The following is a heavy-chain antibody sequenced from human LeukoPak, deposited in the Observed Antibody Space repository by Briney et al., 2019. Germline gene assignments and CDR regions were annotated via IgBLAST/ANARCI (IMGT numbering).Heavy chain of an antibody. D-gene: IGHD2-21*02. J-gene: IGHJ4*02. CDR2: ISGSGGST. V-gene: IGHV3-23*01. CDR1: GFTFSSYW. CDR3: AKSHHVTAIDY. Sequence: GGSLRLSCAASGFTFSSYWMSWVRQAPGKGLEWVSAISGSGGSTYYAGSVKGRFTISRDNSKNTLYLQMNSLRADDTAVYYRAKSHHVTAIDYWGQGTLVTVSS.